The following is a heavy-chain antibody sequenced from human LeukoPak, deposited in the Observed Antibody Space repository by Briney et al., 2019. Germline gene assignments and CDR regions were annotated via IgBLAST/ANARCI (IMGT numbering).Heavy chain of an antibody. CDR2: IWYDGSNK. CDR3: ARGIAAASDVDYGMDV. V-gene: IGHV3-33*01. J-gene: IGHJ6*02. D-gene: IGHD6-13*01. Sequence: PGRSLRLSCAASGFTFSSYGMHWVRQAPGKGLEWVAVIWYDGSNKYYADSVKGRLTISRDNSKNTLYLQMNSLRAEDTAVYYCARGIAAASDVDYGMDVWGQGTTVTVSS. CDR1: GFTFSSYG.